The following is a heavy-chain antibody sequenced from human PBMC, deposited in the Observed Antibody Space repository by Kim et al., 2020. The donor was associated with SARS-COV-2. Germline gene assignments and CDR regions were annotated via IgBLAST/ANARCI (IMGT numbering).Heavy chain of an antibody. CDR3: ARSGLGASAPADAFDI. Sequence: SETLSLTCTVSGGSITSSSYYWGWIRQPPGKGLEWIANIYYSGTTYYNRSLKSRVTISVDTSKNQFSLKLSSVTAADTAVYYCARSGLGASAPADAFDIWGQGTMVTVSS. J-gene: IGHJ3*02. CDR2: IYYSGTT. V-gene: IGHV4-39*07. CDR1: GGSITSSSYY. D-gene: IGHD1-26*01.